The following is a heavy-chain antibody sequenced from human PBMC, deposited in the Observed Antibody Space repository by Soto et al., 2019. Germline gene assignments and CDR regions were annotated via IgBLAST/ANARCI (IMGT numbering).Heavy chain of an antibody. Sequence: VQLVESGGGLVQPGGSLKLSCAASGFTFSGSAMHWVRQASGKGLEWVGRIRSKANSYATAYAASVKGRFTISGDDSKNTAYLQMNGLKTEDTAVYYCTRHEYCSCGSCYTPSDYWGQGTLVTVSS. CDR3: TRHEYCSCGSCYTPSDY. J-gene: IGHJ4*02. CDR2: IRSKANSYAT. D-gene: IGHD2-15*01. V-gene: IGHV3-73*02. CDR1: GFTFSGSA.